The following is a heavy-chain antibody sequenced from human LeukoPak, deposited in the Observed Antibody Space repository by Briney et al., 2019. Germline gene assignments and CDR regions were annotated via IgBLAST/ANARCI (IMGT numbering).Heavy chain of an antibody. CDR1: GGTFSSYA. V-gene: IGHV1-2*02. D-gene: IGHD2-2*01. Sequence: ASVKVSCKASGGTFSSYAISWVRQAPGQGLEWMGWINPNSGGTNYAQKFQGRVTMTRDTSISTAYMELSRLRSDDTAVYYCARDQYCSSTSCPRGGFDPWGQGTLVTVSS. J-gene: IGHJ5*02. CDR2: INPNSGGT. CDR3: ARDQYCSSTSCPRGGFDP.